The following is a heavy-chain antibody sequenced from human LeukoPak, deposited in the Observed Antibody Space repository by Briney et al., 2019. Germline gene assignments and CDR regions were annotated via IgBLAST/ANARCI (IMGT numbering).Heavy chain of an antibody. D-gene: IGHD2-15*01. V-gene: IGHV4-59*01. CDR2: IYYSGTT. CDR1: GDSISTYY. J-gene: IGHJ3*02. Sequence: SETLSLTCTVSGDSISTYYWSWIRQPPGKGLKWIGYIYYSGTTISHPSLKSRVTISADTSKNQLSLKLSSVTAADTAVYYCAREGSAQYAFDIWGQGTMVTVSS. CDR3: AREGSAQYAFDI.